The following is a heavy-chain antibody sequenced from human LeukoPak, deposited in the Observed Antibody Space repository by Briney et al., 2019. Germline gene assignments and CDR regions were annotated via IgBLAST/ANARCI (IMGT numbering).Heavy chain of an antibody. CDR1: GGTFSSYA. CDR2: IIPIFGTA. Sequence: SVKVSCKASGGTFSSYAISWVRQAPGQGLEWMGGIIPIFGTANYAQKFQGRATITADESTSTAYMELSSLRSEDTAVYYCARRYSSSWYQGFWFDPWGQGTLVTVSS. V-gene: IGHV1-69*01. CDR3: ARRYSSSWYQGFWFDP. D-gene: IGHD6-13*01. J-gene: IGHJ5*02.